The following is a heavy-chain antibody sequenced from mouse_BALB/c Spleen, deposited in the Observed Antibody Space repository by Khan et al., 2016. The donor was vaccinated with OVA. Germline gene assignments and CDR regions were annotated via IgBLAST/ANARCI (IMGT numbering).Heavy chain of an antibody. D-gene: IGHD3-2*02. V-gene: IGHV1S132*01. CDR3: AREEALYYFDY. J-gene: IGHJ2*01. CDR2: IYPGTDNT. Sequence: QVQLQQSGAELVRPGASVKLSCKTSGYIFTSYWIHWIKQRSGQGLDWIARIYPGTDNTYYDGKFKGKATLTADKSSSTAYMQRSSLKSEDSAVYFCAREEALYYFDYWGQGTTLTVSS. CDR1: GYIFTSYW.